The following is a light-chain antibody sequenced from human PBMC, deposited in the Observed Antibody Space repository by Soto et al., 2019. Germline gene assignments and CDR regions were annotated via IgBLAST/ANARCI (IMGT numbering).Light chain of an antibody. V-gene: IGLV2-23*01. CDR3: CSYAGSSTPDV. Sequence: QSALTQPASVSGSPGQSFTISCTGTSSDVGSYNLVSWYQQHPGKAPKLMIYEGSKRPSGVSNRFSGSKSGNTASLTISGLQAEDEADYYCCSYAGSSTPDVFGTGTKVTVL. J-gene: IGLJ1*01. CDR2: EGS. CDR1: SSDVGSYNL.